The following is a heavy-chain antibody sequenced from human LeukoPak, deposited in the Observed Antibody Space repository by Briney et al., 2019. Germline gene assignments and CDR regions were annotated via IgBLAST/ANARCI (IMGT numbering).Heavy chain of an antibody. V-gene: IGHV4-59*01. CDR3: ARGRGLSYGATTGFDY. D-gene: IGHD5-18*01. CDR2: IYYSGST. CDR1: GVSISSYY. J-gene: IGHJ4*02. Sequence: SQTLSLTSTVPGVSISSYYWSWIRQRPGKGLEWIAYIYYSGSTNYNPSLKSRVTISVDTSKHQFSLNLSSVTAADTAVYYCARGRGLSYGATTGFDYWGQGTLVTVSS.